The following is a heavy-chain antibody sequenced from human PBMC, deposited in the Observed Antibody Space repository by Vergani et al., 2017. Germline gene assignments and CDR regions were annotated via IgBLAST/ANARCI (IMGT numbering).Heavy chain of an antibody. J-gene: IGHJ4*02. Sequence: QVQLVQSGAEVKKPGSSVKVSCKASGGTFSSYTISWVRQAPGQGLEWMGRIIPILGIANYAQKFQGRVTITADKSTSTAYMELRSLRSEDTAVYYCASGPTHRDGYNDDYWGQGTLVTVSS. CDR2: IIPILGIA. V-gene: IGHV1-69*02. CDR1: GGTFSSYT. CDR3: ASGPTHRDGYNDDY. D-gene: IGHD5-24*01.